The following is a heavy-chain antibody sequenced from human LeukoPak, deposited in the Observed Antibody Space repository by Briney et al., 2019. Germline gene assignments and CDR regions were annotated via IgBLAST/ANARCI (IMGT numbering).Heavy chain of an antibody. CDR3: ARTEWEAYYFDY. J-gene: IGHJ4*02. V-gene: IGHV4-31*03. CDR2: IYYSGST. D-gene: IGHD1-26*01. Sequence: SETLSLTCTVSGGSISSGGYYWSWIRQHPGKGLEWIGYIYYSGSTYYNPSLKSRVTISVDTPKNQFSLKLSSVTAADTAVYYCARTEWEAYYFDYWGQGTLVTVSS. CDR1: GGSISSGGYY.